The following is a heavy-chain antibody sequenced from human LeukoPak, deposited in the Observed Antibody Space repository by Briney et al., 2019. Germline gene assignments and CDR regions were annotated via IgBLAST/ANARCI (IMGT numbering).Heavy chain of an antibody. J-gene: IGHJ6*03. CDR3: ARTRGIAAAGPLWYYYMDV. D-gene: IGHD6-13*01. V-gene: IGHV4-38-2*02. Sequence: SETLSLTCTVSGYSISSGYYWGWIRQPPGKGLEWIGSIYHSGSTYYNPSLKSRVTISVDTSKNQFSLKLSSVTAADTAVYYCARTRGIAAAGPLWYYYMDVWGKGTTVTVSS. CDR2: IYHSGST. CDR1: GYSISSGYY.